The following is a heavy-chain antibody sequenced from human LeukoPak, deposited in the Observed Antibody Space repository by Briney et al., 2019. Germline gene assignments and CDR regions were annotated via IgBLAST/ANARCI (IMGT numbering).Heavy chain of an antibody. V-gene: IGHV5-51*01. Sequence: GESLKISCKASGYSFTTNWIGWVRQMPGQGLEWMGIIFPGDSDTRYSPSFQGQVTISADKSISTAYLQWSSLKASDTAMYYCARHAVHCSSTSCSKNYYYYYYMDVWGKGTTVTVSS. CDR3: ARHAVHCSSTSCSKNYYYYYYMDV. J-gene: IGHJ6*03. CDR2: IFPGDSDT. D-gene: IGHD2-2*01. CDR1: GYSFTTNW.